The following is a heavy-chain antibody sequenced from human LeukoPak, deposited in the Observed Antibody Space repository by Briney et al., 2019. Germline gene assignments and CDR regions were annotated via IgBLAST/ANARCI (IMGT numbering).Heavy chain of an antibody. CDR3: ARIAAAGTLPHL. J-gene: IGHJ5*02. CDR2: IYYSGST. D-gene: IGHD6-13*01. CDR1: GASISSSSYY. V-gene: IGHV4-39*07. Sequence: SETLSLTCTVSGASISSSSYYWGWIRHPPGKGLEWIGSIYYSGSTYYNPSLKSRVTISVDTSKNQFSLKLSSVTAADTAVYYCARIAAAGTLPHLWGQGTLVTVSS.